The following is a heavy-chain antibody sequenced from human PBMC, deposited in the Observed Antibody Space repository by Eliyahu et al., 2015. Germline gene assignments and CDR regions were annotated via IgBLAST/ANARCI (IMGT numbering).Heavy chain of an antibody. V-gene: IGHV3-72*01. CDR2: IRNKDNSYTT. Sequence: EVQLVESGGGXVQPGGSLRXXXAAXGXTFSYHYMXWGRQGQGKGLEWVGRIRNKDNSYTTQYAAXVKGRFTISRDDSKNSLYLQMNSLKTEDTAVYYCTRADLVGATDCWGQGTLVTVSS. D-gene: IGHD1-26*01. J-gene: IGHJ4*02. CDR1: GXTFSYHY. CDR3: TRADLVGATDC.